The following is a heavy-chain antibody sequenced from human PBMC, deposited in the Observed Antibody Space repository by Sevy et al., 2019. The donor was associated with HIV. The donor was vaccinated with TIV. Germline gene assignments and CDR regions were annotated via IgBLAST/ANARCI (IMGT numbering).Heavy chain of an antibody. Sequence: GGSLRLSFVASGFNLRIFGMSWVRQAPGKGLECVADIKQNGSEEYYVDSVKGRFTISRDNAKNSLYLQMNSLRDEDTAMYFCVRDKEVGASILDAWGQGTPVTVSS. V-gene: IGHV3-7*03. CDR3: VRDKEVGASILDA. D-gene: IGHD1-26*01. CDR2: IKQNGSEE. CDR1: GFNLRIFG. J-gene: IGHJ5*02.